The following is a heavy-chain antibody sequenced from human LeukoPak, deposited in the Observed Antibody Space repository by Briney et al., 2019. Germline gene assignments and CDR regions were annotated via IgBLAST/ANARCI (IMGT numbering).Heavy chain of an antibody. J-gene: IGHJ4*02. V-gene: IGHV3-21*01. CDR2: ISSSSSYI. D-gene: IGHD6-19*01. Sequence: GGSLRLSCAASGFTFSTYSMNWVRQAPGKGLEWVSSISSSSSYIYYADSVKGRFTISRDNAKNSLYLQMNSLRAEDTAVYYCASGAVAGINYWGQGTLVTFSS. CDR1: GFTFSTYS. CDR3: ASGAVAGINY.